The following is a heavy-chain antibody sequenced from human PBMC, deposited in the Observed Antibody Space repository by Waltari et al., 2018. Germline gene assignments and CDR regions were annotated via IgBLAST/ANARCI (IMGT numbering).Heavy chain of an antibody. Sequence: QVQLVQSGAEVKKPGSSVKVSCKASGGTFSSYAISWVRQAPGQGLEWMGGIIPIFGTANYAQKFQGRVTITADESTSTAYMELNSLRAEDTAVYYCANYVSYGWYFDLWGRGTLVTVSS. D-gene: IGHD4-17*01. CDR2: IIPIFGTA. V-gene: IGHV1-69*01. J-gene: IGHJ2*01. CDR1: GGTFSSYA. CDR3: ANYVSYGWYFDL.